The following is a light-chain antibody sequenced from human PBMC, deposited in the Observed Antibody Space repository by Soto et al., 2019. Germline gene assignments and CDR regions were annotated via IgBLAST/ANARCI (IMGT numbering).Light chain of an antibody. CDR1: QTISSW. Sequence: DIQMTQSPSTLSASGGDRVTITCRASQTISSWLAWYQQKPGKAPKLLIYKASTLKSGVPSRFSGSGSGTEFTLTISSLQPDDFATYYCQHYNSYSEAFGHGTKVDIK. V-gene: IGKV1-5*03. CDR2: KAS. CDR3: QHYNSYSEA. J-gene: IGKJ1*01.